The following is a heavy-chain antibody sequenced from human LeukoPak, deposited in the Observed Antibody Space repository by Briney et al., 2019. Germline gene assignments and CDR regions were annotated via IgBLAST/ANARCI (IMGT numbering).Heavy chain of an antibody. CDR3: ARVRSVNCSSTSCQTMYYFDY. J-gene: IGHJ4*02. Sequence: SETLSLTCTVSGGSISSGGYYWSWIRQHPGKGLEWIGYIYYSGSTYCNPSLKSRVTISVDTSKNQFSLKLSSVTAADTAVYYCARVRSVNCSSTSCQTMYYFDYWGQGTLVTVSS. CDR2: IYYSGST. V-gene: IGHV4-31*03. CDR1: GGSISSGGYY. D-gene: IGHD2-2*01.